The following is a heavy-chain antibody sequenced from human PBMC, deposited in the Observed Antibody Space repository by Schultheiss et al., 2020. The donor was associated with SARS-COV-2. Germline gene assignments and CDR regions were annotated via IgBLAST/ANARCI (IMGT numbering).Heavy chain of an antibody. CDR2: IYYSGST. V-gene: IGHV4-39*01. Sequence: GSLRLSCTVSGGSISSSSYYWGWIRQPPGKGLEWIGSIYYSGSTYYNPSLKSRVTISVDTSKNQFSLKLSSVTAADTAVYYCARGGVAGTNFDYWGQGTLVTVSS. CDR1: GGSISSSSYY. CDR3: ARGGVAGTNFDY. J-gene: IGHJ4*02. D-gene: IGHD6-19*01.